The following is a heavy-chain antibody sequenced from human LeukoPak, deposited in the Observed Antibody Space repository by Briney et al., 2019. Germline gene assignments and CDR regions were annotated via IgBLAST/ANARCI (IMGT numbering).Heavy chain of an antibody. D-gene: IGHD1-26*01. J-gene: IGHJ4*02. CDR1: GGSMNSYY. CDR3: ARMYSGTYGGIDY. Sequence: SETLSLTCTVSGGSMNSYYWSWIRQPAGKGLEWIGRVYSSGSTNYNPSLKSRVTMSVDTSRTQFSLKLSYVTAADTAVYYCARMYSGTYGGIDYWGQGTLVTVSS. CDR2: VYSSGST. V-gene: IGHV4-4*07.